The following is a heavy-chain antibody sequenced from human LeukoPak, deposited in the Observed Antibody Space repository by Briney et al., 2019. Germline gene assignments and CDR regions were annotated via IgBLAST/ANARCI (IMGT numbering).Heavy chain of an antibody. J-gene: IGHJ4*02. CDR3: ARQGGDYFDY. V-gene: IGHV4-38-2*01. D-gene: IGHD1-26*01. CDR1: GYSISSGYY. Sequence: PSETLSLTCAVSGYSISSGYYWGWIRQPPGKGLERIGSIYHSGSTYYNPSLKSRVTISVDTSKNQFSLKLSSVTAADTAVYYCARQGGDYFDYWGQGTLVTVSS. CDR2: IYHSGST.